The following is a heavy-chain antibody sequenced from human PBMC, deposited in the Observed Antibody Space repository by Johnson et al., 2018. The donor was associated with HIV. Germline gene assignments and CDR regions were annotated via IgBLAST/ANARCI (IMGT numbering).Heavy chain of an antibody. Sequence: QVQLVESGGGVVQPGRSLRLSCAASGFTFDTYGMHWVRQAPGKGLEWVAVISYDGSNKYYADSVKGRFTISRDNSKNTLYLVINRVRPEDTAVYYCARGQIAARWSDALHFWGQGTKVTISS. J-gene: IGHJ3*01. D-gene: IGHD6-6*01. CDR2: ISYDGSNK. CDR3: ARGQIAARWSDALHF. V-gene: IGHV3-30*19. CDR1: GFTFDTYG.